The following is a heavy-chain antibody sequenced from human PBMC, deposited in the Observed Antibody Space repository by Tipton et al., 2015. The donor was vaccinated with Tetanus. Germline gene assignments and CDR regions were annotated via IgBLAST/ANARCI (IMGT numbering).Heavy chain of an antibody. CDR2: IDYNGST. D-gene: IGHD2/OR15-2a*01. CDR1: GASMSSSSYY. J-gene: IGHJ3*02. Sequence: TLSLTCNVSGASMSSSSYYWAWIRQTPGKGLEWIGYIDYNGSTKYNPSLRSRVTLSLDTSKNQISMRLTSVTAADTAVYYCAREDYFDISAFDIWGQGTMVPVSS. CDR3: AREDYFDISAFDI. V-gene: IGHV4-61*01.